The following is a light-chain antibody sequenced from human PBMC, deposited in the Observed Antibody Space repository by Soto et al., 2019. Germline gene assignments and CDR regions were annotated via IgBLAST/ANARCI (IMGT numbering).Light chain of an antibody. J-gene: IGLJ3*02. CDR2: RDG. V-gene: IGLV1-47*01. Sequence: QSALTQPPSASGTPGQSITISWAGSSSNIGSHYVYWYQHLPGTAPKLLIFRDGQRPSGVPDRFFGSKSGTSASLAISGLRSEDEAHYYCAVWDASLTGWVFGGGTKLTVL. CDR3: AVWDASLTGWV. CDR1: SSNIGSHY.